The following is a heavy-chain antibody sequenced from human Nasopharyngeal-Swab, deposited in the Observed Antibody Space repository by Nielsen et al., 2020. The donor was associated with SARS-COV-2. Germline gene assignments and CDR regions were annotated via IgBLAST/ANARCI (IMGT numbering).Heavy chain of an antibody. V-gene: IGHV3-23*01. D-gene: IGHD3-22*01. CDR2: ISGSGGST. Sequence: WIRQPPGKGLEWVSAISGSGGSTYYADSAKGRFTISRDNSKNTLYLQMNSLRAEDTAVYYCAKDSIRYYYDASGAFDIWGQGTMVTVSS. CDR3: AKDSIRYYYDASGAFDI. J-gene: IGHJ3*02.